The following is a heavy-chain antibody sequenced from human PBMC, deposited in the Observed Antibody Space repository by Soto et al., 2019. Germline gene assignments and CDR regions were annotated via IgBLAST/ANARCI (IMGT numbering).Heavy chain of an antibody. V-gene: IGHV3-23*01. D-gene: IGHD5-18*01. CDR2: IFAGGGST. Sequence: PGGSLRLSCAPSGFTFSNYAMFWVRQAPGKGLEWVSTIFAGGGSTYYADSVKGRFTISRDNSKNILFLQMDSLRAEDTAVYFFGKDVIRGNSYVDCDYWGQGTLVTVSS. CDR3: GKDVIRGNSYVDCDY. CDR1: GFTFSNYA. J-gene: IGHJ4*01.